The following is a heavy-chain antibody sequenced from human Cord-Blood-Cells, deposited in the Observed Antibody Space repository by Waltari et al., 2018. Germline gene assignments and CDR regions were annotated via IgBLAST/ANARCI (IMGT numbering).Heavy chain of an antibody. Sequence: QVQLVQSGAEVKKPGSSVKVSCKASGGTFSSYAISWLRPAPGQGLAWMGGIIPIFGTANYAQKFQGRVTITADESTSTAYMELSSLRSEDTAVYYCARAPYCSGGSCYYYYYYGMDVWGQGTTVTVSS. V-gene: IGHV1-69*12. CDR2: IIPIFGTA. D-gene: IGHD2-15*01. CDR1: GGTFSSYA. CDR3: ARAPYCSGGSCYYYYYYGMDV. J-gene: IGHJ6*02.